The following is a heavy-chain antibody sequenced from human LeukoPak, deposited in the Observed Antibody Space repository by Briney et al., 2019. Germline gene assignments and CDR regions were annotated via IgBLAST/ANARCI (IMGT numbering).Heavy chain of an antibody. Sequence: PSETLSLTCTVSGDSISSSNWWNWVRLPPGKGLDWIGEISHTGSTKYNPSLKDRVTISKDNSKNQFSLKLNSVTAADTATYYCTRSSGWWSLDYWGQGALVTVSS. J-gene: IGHJ4*02. CDR3: TRSSGWWSLDY. D-gene: IGHD6-19*01. V-gene: IGHV4-4*02. CDR2: ISHTGST. CDR1: GDSISSSNW.